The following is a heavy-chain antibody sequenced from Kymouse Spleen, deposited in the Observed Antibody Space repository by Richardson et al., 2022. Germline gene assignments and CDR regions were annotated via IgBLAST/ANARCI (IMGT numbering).Heavy chain of an antibody. J-gene: IGHJ4*02. CDR3: TTDSPSVGATFDY. V-gene: IGHV3-15*01. CDR1: GFTFSNAW. D-gene: IGHD1-26*01. Sequence: EVQLVESGGGLVKPGGSLRLSCAASGFTFSNAWMSWVRQAPGKGLEWVGRIKSKTDGGTTDYAAPVKGRFTISRDDSKNTLYLQMNSLKTEDTAVYYCTTDSPSVGATFDYWGQGTLVTVSS. CDR2: IKSKTDGGTT.